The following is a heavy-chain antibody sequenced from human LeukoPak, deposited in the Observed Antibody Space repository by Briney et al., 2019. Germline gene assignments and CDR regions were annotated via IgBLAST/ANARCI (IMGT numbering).Heavy chain of an antibody. CDR1: GFTLSRYG. D-gene: IGHD2-15*01. CDR2: IWYDGSNK. V-gene: IGHV3-33*01. J-gene: IGHJ4*02. Sequence: GRSLRLSCAASGFTLSRYGMHWVRQAPGKGLEWVALIWYDGSNKYYTDSVKGRFTISRDNSKNTLYLQMNSLRAEDTAVYYCARGQYSPDYWGQGTLVTVSS. CDR3: ARGQYSPDY.